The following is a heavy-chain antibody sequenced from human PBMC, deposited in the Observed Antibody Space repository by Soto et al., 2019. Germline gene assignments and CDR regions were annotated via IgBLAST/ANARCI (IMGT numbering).Heavy chain of an antibody. Sequence: GGSLRLSCAASGFTFSTYWMSWVRQAPGKGLEWVAGIKYDGSNKYYADSVKGRFTISRDNSKNTLYLQMNSLRAEDTAVYYCAREGTYCSGGSCYPHFDYWGQGTLVTVSS. D-gene: IGHD2-15*01. J-gene: IGHJ4*02. CDR1: GFTFSTYW. CDR2: IKYDGSNK. CDR3: AREGTYCSGGSCYPHFDY. V-gene: IGHV3-33*08.